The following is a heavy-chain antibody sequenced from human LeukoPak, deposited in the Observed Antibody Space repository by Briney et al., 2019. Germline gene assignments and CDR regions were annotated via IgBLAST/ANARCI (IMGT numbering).Heavy chain of an antibody. V-gene: IGHV3-30*18. J-gene: IGHJ6*02. Sequence: GALRLSCAASGFTFSNYGMHWVRQAPGKGLEWVAVISYDESDKYYADSVKGRFTISRDNSKNTLYLQMNSLRPEDTAVYYCAKGVVAATNAAYYGMDVWGQGTTVTVSS. CDR2: ISYDESDK. CDR3: AKGVVAATNAAYYGMDV. D-gene: IGHD2-15*01. CDR1: GFTFSNYG.